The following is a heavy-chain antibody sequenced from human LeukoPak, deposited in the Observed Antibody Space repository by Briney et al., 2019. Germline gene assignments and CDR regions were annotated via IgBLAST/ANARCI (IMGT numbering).Heavy chain of an antibody. J-gene: IGHJ6*03. V-gene: IGHV4-59*01. CDR3: ARGGDILTDYYCYYMDV. Sequence: PSETLSLTCTVSGGSISSYYWSWIRQPPGKGLEWIGYIYYSGSTNYNPSLKSRVTISVDTSKNQFSLKLSSVTAADTAVYYCARGGDILTDYYCYYMDVWGKGTTVTVSS. CDR2: IYYSGST. CDR1: GGSISSYY. D-gene: IGHD3-9*01.